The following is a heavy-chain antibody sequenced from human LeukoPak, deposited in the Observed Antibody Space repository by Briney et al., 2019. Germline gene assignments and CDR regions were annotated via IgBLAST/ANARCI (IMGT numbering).Heavy chain of an antibody. J-gene: IGHJ5*02. CDR1: GGSISSGGYS. D-gene: IGHD4-17*01. CDR3: ARGSYGDDLGWFDP. Sequence: SETLSLTCAVSGGSISSGGYSWSWIRQPPGKGLEWIGYIYHSGSTYYNPSLKSRVTISVDRSKNQFSLKLSSVTAAGTAVYYCARGSYGDDLGWFDPWGQGTLVTVSS. V-gene: IGHV4-30-2*01. CDR2: IYHSGST.